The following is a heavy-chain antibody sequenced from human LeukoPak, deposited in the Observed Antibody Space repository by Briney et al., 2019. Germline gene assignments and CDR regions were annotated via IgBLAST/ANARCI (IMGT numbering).Heavy chain of an antibody. Sequence: ASVKVSCKPSGYSLTGHYMHWVRQAPGQGLEWMGWINPNSGGTNYAQKFQGRVTMTRDTSSSTAYMELSRLRSDDTAMYYCAKDQGRGYTYGLYYFDYWGQGTLVTVSS. V-gene: IGHV1-2*02. CDR3: AKDQGRGYTYGLYYFDY. CDR2: INPNSGGT. D-gene: IGHD5-18*01. J-gene: IGHJ4*02. CDR1: GYSLTGHY.